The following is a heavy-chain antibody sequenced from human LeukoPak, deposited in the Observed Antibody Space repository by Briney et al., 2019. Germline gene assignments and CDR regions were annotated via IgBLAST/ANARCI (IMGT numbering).Heavy chain of an antibody. CDR1: GFTFSSYV. V-gene: IGHV3-30*02. CDR2: IRYDGSNK. J-gene: IGHJ5*02. Sequence: GGTLRLSCAASGFTFSSYVTHWVRQAPGKGLEWVAFIRYDGSNKYYADSVEGRFTISRDNSKNTLYLQMNSLRAEDTAVYYCAKDYSKTSYYGSGTYYRPNWFDPWGQGTLVTVSS. CDR3: AKDYSKTSYYGSGTYYRPNWFDP. D-gene: IGHD3-10*01.